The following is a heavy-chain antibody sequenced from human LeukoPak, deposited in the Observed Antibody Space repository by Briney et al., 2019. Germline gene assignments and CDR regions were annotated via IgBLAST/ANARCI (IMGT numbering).Heavy chain of an antibody. D-gene: IGHD6-19*01. CDR3: ARQVDGSGPHYYVDY. CDR1: GGSISSYY. V-gene: IGHV4-4*07. CDR2: IYTSGST. Sequence: SETLSLTCTVSGGSISSYYWSWIRQPAGKGLEWIGRIYTSGSTNYNPSLKGRVTTSVDTSKNQFSLKLSSVTAAATAVYYCARQVDGSGPHYYVDYGAREPWSPSPQ. J-gene: IGHJ4*02.